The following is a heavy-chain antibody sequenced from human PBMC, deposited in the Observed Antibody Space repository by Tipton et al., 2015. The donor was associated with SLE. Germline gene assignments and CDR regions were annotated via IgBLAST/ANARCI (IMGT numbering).Heavy chain of an antibody. V-gene: IGHV3-21*04. CDR2: ISSSSSYI. CDR3: ARYYSPQMGLPFLDY. D-gene: IGHD3-10*01. CDR1: GFTFSSYS. J-gene: IGHJ4*02. Sequence: GSLRLSCAASGFTFSSYSMNWVRQAPGKGLEWVSSISSSSSYIYYADSVKGRFTISRDNAKNSLYLQMNTLRTEDTAVYYCARYYSPQMGLPFLDYWGQGTPVTASS.